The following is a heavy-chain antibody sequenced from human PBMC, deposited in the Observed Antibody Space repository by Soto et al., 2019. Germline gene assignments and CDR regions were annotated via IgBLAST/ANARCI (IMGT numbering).Heavy chain of an antibody. CDR2: IYSGGST. CDR3: ARDAFGYSYGYLYYGMDV. Sequence: GGSLRLSCAASGFTVSSNYMSWVRQAPGKGLEWVSVIYSGGSTYYADSVKGRFTISRDNSKNTLYLQMNSLRAEDTAVYYCARDAFGYSYGYLYYGMDVWGQGTTVTSP. D-gene: IGHD5-18*01. CDR1: GFTVSSNY. V-gene: IGHV3-53*01. J-gene: IGHJ6*02.